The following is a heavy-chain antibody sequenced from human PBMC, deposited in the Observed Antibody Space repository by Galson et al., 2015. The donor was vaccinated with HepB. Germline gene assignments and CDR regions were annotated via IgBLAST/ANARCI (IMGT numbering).Heavy chain of an antibody. V-gene: IGHV1-69*02. CDR1: GGTFSSYT. D-gene: IGHD2-15*01. J-gene: IGHJ6*02. CDR3: ARVVVVAATRGSYYYYGMDV. CDR2: IIPILGIA. Sequence: SVKVSCKASGGTFSSYTISWVRQAPGQGLEWMGRIIPILGIANYAQKFQGRVTITADKSTSTAYMELSSLRSEDTAVYYCARVVVVAATRGSYYYYGMDVWGQGTTVTVSS.